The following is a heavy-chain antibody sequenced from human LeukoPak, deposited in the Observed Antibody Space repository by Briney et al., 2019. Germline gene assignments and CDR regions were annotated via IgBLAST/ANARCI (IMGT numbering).Heavy chain of an antibody. Sequence: SETLSLTCAVYGGSFSGYYWSWIRQPPGKGLEWIGEINHSGSTNYNPSLKSRVTISVDTSKNQFSLKLSSVTAADTAVYYCARRSAVAGTRFDPWGKGTLVTVSS. CDR2: INHSGST. V-gene: IGHV4-34*01. CDR3: ARRSAVAGTRFDP. CDR1: GGSFSGYY. J-gene: IGHJ5*02. D-gene: IGHD6-19*01.